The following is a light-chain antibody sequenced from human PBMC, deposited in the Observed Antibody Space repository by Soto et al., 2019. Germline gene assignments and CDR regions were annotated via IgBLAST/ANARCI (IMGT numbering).Light chain of an antibody. J-gene: IGKJ2*01. CDR3: QHYGNSPLYT. CDR1: QSVSSTY. Sequence: EIVLTQSPDTLSLSPGERATLSCRASQSVSSTYLAWYQQKAGRAPRLLIYGASSRATGIPDRFSGSGSGTDITLTISRLEPEDFAVYYCQHYGNSPLYTFGQGTKLEIK. CDR2: GAS. V-gene: IGKV3-20*01.